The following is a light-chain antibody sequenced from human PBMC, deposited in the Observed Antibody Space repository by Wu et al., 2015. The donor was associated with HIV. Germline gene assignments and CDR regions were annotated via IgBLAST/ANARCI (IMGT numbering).Light chain of an antibody. J-gene: IGKJ2*03. CDR2: EAS. CDR1: QDINNY. CDR3: QQYGDRPPYS. V-gene: IGKV1-33*01. Sequence: DIQMTQSPSSLSASIGDRVTITCRASQDINNYLNWYQQKPGKAPKLPIYEASTLETGVPSRFSGSGSGTRFTFTISSLQPEDIATYYCQQYGDRPPYSFGQGTKLEI.